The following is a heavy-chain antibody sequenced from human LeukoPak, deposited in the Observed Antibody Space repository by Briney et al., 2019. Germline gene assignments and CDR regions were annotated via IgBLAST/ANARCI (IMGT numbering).Heavy chain of an antibody. CDR3: ATIQWLAYYFDY. J-gene: IGHJ4*02. V-gene: IGHV1-69-2*01. CDR1: GYTFTDYY. Sequence: GASVKVSCRVSGYTFTDYYMHWVQQAPGKGLEWMGLVDPEDGETIYAEKFQGRVTITADTPTDTAYMELSSLRSEDTAVYYCATIQWLAYYFDYWGQRTLVTVSS. D-gene: IGHD6-19*01. CDR2: VDPEDGET.